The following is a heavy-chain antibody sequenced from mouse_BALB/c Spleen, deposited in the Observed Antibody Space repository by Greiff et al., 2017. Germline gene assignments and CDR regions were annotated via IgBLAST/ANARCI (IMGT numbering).Heavy chain of an antibody. CDR1: GFTFSSYA. CDR2: ISSGGST. V-gene: IGHV5-6-5*01. D-gene: IGHD2-2*01. J-gene: IGHJ4*01. Sequence: EVMVVESGGGLVKPGGSLKLSCAASGFTFSSYAMSWVRQTPEKRLEWVASISSGGSTYYPDSVKGRFTISRDNARNILYLQMSSLRSEDTAMYYCAIWLRYAMDYWGQGTSVTVSS. CDR3: AIWLRYAMDY.